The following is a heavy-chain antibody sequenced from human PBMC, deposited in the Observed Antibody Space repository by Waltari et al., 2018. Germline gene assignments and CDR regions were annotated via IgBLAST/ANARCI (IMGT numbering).Heavy chain of an antibody. V-gene: IGHV3-48*01. CDR2: ISSSSSTV. J-gene: IGHJ4*02. CDR3: AREYYTHFDY. D-gene: IGHD3-10*01. Sequence: EVHLVHSGGGLVRPGGSLRIGVAASEFNFWSYSMDWFSQVPGKGLEGVSYISSSSSTVYYADSVKGRFTISRDNAKNSLYLQMNSLRAEDTAVYYCAREYYTHFDYWGQGTLVTVSS. CDR1: EFNFWSYS.